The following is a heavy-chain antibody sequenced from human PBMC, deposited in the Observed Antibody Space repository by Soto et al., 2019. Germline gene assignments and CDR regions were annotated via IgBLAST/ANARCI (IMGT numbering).Heavy chain of an antibody. CDR2: IIPILGIV. CDR1: GGTFSSYT. D-gene: IGHD5-12*01. CDR3: AREDRIVATDDAFDI. V-gene: IGHV1-69*08. J-gene: IGHJ3*02. Sequence: QVQLVQSGAEVKKPGSSVKVSCKASGGTFSSYTISWVRQAPGQGLEWMGRIIPILGIVNYAQKFQGRVTITADKSTSTAYMELSSLRSEDTAVYYCAREDRIVATDDAFDIWGQGTMVTVSS.